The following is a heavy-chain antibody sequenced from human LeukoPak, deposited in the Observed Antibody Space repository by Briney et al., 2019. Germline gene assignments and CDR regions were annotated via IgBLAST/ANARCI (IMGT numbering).Heavy chain of an antibody. CDR1: GFTFSSYA. J-gene: IGHJ4*02. V-gene: IGHV3-23*01. D-gene: IGHD6-13*01. Sequence: PGGSLRLSCAASGFTFSSYAMSWVRQAPGKGLEWVSAISGSGGSTYYTDSVKGRFTISRDNSKNTLYLQMNSLRAEDTAVYYCAKGSANSSSWYRDQYYFDYWGQGTLVTVSS. CDR3: AKGSANSSSWYRDQYYFDY. CDR2: ISGSGGST.